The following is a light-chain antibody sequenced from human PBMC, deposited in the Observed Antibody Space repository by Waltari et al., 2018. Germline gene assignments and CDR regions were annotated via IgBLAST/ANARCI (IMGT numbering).Light chain of an antibody. CDR1: QSVSRTL. CDR3: QKNGTGPAT. J-gene: IGKJ1*01. V-gene: IGKV3-20*01. CDR2: DAS. Sequence: EIVLTQSPGTLSLSPGERATLSCRASQSVSRTLFWYQQKPGQAPRLLISDASIRATGIPDRFSGSGSGTDFSLTISRLEPEDFAVYYCQKNGTGPATFGQGTKVEIK.